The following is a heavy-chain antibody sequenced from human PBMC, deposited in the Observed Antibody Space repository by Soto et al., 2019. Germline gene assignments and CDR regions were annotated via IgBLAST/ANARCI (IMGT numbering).Heavy chain of an antibody. CDR3: ARVRYCSSTSCSYYYYYMDV. J-gene: IGHJ6*03. CDR1: GGSISSYY. Sequence: SETLSLTCTVSGGSISSYYWSWIRQPPGKGLEWIGYIYYSGSTNYNPSLKSRVTISVDTSKNQFSLKLSSVTAADTAVYYCARVRYCSSTSCSYYYYYMDVWGKGTTVTV. V-gene: IGHV4-59*01. D-gene: IGHD2-2*01. CDR2: IYYSGST.